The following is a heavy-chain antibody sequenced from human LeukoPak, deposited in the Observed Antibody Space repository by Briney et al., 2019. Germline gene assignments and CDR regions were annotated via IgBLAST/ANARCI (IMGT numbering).Heavy chain of an antibody. V-gene: IGHV3-23*01. CDR2: MSGSGGST. J-gene: IGHJ4*02. D-gene: IGHD3-9*01. Sequence: GGSLRLSCAASGFTFSSYAMSWVRQARGKGVEWVSAMSGSGGSTYYADAVKGRFTISRDNAKNTLYLQLNSLSAEDTAVYYCAQVERGFDWLLSQFDYWGQGTMVTVSS. CDR1: GFTFSSYA. CDR3: AQVERGFDWLLSQFDY.